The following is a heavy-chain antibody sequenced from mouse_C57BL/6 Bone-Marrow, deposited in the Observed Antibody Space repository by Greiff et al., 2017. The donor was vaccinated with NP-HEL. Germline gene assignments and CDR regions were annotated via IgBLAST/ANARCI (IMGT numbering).Heavy chain of an antibody. J-gene: IGHJ1*03. CDR2: ISYDGSN. V-gene: IGHV3-6*01. CDR3: ASPYYDYDDWYFDV. D-gene: IGHD2-4*01. CDR1: GYSITSGYY. Sequence: VQLKESGPGLVKPSQSLSLTCSVTGYSITSGYYWNWIRQFPGNKLEWMGYISYDGSNNYNPSLKNRISITRDTSKNQFFLKLNSVTTEDTATYYCASPYYDYDDWYFDVWGTGTTVTVSS.